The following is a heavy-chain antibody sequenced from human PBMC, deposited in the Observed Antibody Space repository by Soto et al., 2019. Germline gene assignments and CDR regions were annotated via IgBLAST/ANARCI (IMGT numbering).Heavy chain of an antibody. V-gene: IGHV2-70*20. CDR3: ARVTAAGIFYYYGMDV. J-gene: IGHJ6*02. D-gene: IGHD6-13*01. CDR2: IDWSDDK. Sequence: GSGPTLVNPTQTLILTCTFSGFSLSYTGMCVSWVRQPPGKAPEWLALIDWSDDKYYNTSLRSRLTISKDSSRNQVVLTMTNMDPEDTATYYCARVTAAGIFYYYGMDVWGQGTTVTVSS. CDR1: GFSLSYTGMC.